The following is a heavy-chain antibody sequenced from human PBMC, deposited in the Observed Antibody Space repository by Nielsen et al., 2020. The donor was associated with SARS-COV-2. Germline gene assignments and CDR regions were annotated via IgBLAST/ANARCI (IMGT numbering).Heavy chain of an antibody. CDR2: ISYDGRSK. CDR1: GFTLSSHA. V-gene: IGHV3-30*04. J-gene: IGHJ4*02. D-gene: IGHD6-19*01. Sequence: GESLKISCAAPGFTLSSHAMHWVRQAPGKGLEWMAVISYDGRSKHYADAVKGRLTISRDNSKNTLYLQMDRLRPEDTAVYYCARDRWSSGRDDLQYWGLGTLVTVSS. CDR3: ARDRWSSGRDDLQY.